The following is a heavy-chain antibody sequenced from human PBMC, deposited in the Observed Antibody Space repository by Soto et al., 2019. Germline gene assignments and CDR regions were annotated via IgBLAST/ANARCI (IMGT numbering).Heavy chain of an antibody. CDR1: GYSFTRYA. Sequence: QVQLVQSGAEVKKPGASVKVSCKASGYSFTRYAISWLRQAPGQGLEWMGWISAYNGNTNYAQKLQRRVTMTTDTSTSTAYRELRSLRSDDTAVYYCATDGEYSSRYWYSDLWGRGTLVTVSS. D-gene: IGHD6-6*01. CDR3: ATDGEYSSRYWYSDL. CDR2: ISAYNGNT. J-gene: IGHJ2*01. V-gene: IGHV1-18*01.